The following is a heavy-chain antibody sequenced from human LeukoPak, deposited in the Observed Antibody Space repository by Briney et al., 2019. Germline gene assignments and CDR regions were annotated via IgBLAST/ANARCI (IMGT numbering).Heavy chain of an antibody. V-gene: IGHV1-69*02. Sequence: SVKVSCKASGGTFSSYTISWVRQAPGQGLEWMGRIIPILGIANYAQKFQGRVTITADKSTSTAYMELSSLRSEDTAAYYCARGSHYYDSSGYYYDAFDIWGQGTMVTVSS. J-gene: IGHJ3*02. CDR1: GGTFSSYT. CDR2: IIPILGIA. CDR3: ARGSHYYDSSGYYYDAFDI. D-gene: IGHD3-22*01.